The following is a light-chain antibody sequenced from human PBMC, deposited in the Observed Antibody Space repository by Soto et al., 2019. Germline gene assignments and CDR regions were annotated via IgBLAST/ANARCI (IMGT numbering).Light chain of an antibody. V-gene: IGKV3-11*01. Sequence: EIVLTQSPATLSVSPGERATLSRRASQSVSNYLAWFQQKPGQAPRLLIYDASNRATGIPARFSGSGSGTDFTLTINSLEPEDFAVYYCQLRGNWPPFTFGPGTRVDIK. CDR1: QSVSNY. CDR2: DAS. J-gene: IGKJ3*01. CDR3: QLRGNWPPFT.